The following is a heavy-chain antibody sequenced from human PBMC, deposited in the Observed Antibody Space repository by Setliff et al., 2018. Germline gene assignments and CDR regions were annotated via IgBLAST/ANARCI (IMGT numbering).Heavy chain of an antibody. Sequence: PSETLSLTCTVSGDSISSGDYYWSWIRQPPGKGLEWIGYIYYSGSTYYNPSLKSRVTISVDTSKNQFSLKLRSVTAADTAVYYCARGRRGLYGESDYWGQGTLVTVSS. CDR3: ARGRRGLYGESDY. D-gene: IGHD4-17*01. J-gene: IGHJ4*02. CDR1: GDSISSGDYY. CDR2: IYYSGST. V-gene: IGHV4-30-4*08.